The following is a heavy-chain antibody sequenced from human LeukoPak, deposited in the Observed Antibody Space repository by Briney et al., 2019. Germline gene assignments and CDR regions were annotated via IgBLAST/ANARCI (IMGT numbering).Heavy chain of an antibody. CDR3: AKDTSIGKYCTNGVCSPFDY. D-gene: IGHD2-8*01. Sequence: PGGSLTLSCAGSGFTFCSYAMSWVRQAPGQGLDWASVISNSGDYTSYADSVRGRFTISRDNSRNTLYLQMISLRPEDTAVYYGAKDTSIGKYCTNGVCSPFDYWGQGTLVTVSS. J-gene: IGHJ4*02. V-gene: IGHV3-23*01. CDR1: GFTFCSYA. CDR2: ISNSGDYT.